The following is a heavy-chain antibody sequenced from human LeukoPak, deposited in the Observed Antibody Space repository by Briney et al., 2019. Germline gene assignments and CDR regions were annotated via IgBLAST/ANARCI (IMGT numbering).Heavy chain of an antibody. CDR2: IYHSGST. CDR3: AGWGRHAFDI. V-gene: IGHV4-30-2*03. Sequence: SQTLSLTCAVSGGSISSGDYSWSWIRQPPGKGLEWIGYIYHSGSTYYNPSLKSRVTISVDTSKNRFSLKLSPVTAADTAVYYCAGWGRHAFDIWGQGTMVIVSS. CDR1: GGSISSGDYS. J-gene: IGHJ3*02. D-gene: IGHD3-16*01.